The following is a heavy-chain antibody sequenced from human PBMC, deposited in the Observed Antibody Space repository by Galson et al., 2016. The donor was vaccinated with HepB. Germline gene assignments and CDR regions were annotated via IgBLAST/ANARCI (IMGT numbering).Heavy chain of an antibody. Sequence: SLRLACAAYGFTFSSYAMSWVRQAPGQGLELVSSISGSGRSTYYADSVKGRYAISRDNSKNTLNLQMNSLGGEDTAVYYCAKVLSDRSRFDWWGQGTLVSVSS. CDR3: AKVLSDRSRFDW. V-gene: IGHV3-23*01. J-gene: IGHJ4*02. CDR2: ISGSGRST. D-gene: IGHD3-3*01. CDR1: GFTFSSYA.